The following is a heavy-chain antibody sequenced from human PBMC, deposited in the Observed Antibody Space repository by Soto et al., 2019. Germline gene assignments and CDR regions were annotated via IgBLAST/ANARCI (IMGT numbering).Heavy chain of an antibody. Sequence: SVKDSFKSSGGPFSSYAVSLVRQAAGQGLEWMGGIIPIFATANRAQKFQGRVTITADKSTSTAYMELSSLRSEDTAVYYCASLLGEPYYDSSGYYLDYWGQGTLVTVSS. CDR2: IIPIFATA. D-gene: IGHD3-22*01. J-gene: IGHJ4*02. CDR3: ASLLGEPYYDSSGYYLDY. CDR1: GGPFSSYA. V-gene: IGHV1-69*06.